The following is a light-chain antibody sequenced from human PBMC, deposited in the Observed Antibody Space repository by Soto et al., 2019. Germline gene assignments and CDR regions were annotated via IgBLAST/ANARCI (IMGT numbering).Light chain of an antibody. CDR3: QSYDSSLNGRV. V-gene: IGLV1-40*01. J-gene: IGLJ1*01. CDR1: GSNIGAGYD. CDR2: GNS. Sequence: QSVLTQPPSVSGAPGQRVTISCTGSGSNIGAGYDVHWYQQLPGTAPKLLIYGNSNRPSGVPDRFSGSKSGTSASLAITGFQAEDEADYYCQSYDSSLNGRVFGTGTKVTVL.